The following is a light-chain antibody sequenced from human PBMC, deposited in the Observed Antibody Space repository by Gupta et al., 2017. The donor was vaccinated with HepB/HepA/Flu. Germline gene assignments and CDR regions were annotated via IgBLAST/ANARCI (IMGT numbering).Light chain of an antibody. V-gene: IGKV1-17*01. CDR2: AAS. CDR3: RGEISSGWT. Sequence: DIQMTQSPSSLSASVGDRVTITCRASQGIRNDLGWYQQKPGKAPKRLIYAASSVESGVPSRSSDGGSGTAFTLTISSLQPEDFAAYYCRGEISSGWTFGQGTKVEI. J-gene: IGKJ1*01. CDR1: QGIRND.